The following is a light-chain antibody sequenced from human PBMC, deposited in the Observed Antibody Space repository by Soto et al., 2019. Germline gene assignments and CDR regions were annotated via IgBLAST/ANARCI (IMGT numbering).Light chain of an antibody. Sequence: EIVLTQSPATLSLSPGERAALSCRASQSVSSHLAWYPQKPGQAPRLLIYDASNRATGIPARFSGSGSGTDFTLIIRSLEPEDLAVYYCQQRSNWPLTFGGGTKGEVK. V-gene: IGKV3-11*01. J-gene: IGKJ4*01. CDR3: QQRSNWPLT. CDR2: DAS. CDR1: QSVSSH.